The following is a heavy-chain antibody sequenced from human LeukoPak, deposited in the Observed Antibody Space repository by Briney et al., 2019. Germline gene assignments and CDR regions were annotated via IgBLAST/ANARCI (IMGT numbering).Heavy chain of an antibody. Sequence: GGSLRLSCAASGFTFSSYAMHWVRQAPGKGLEYVSAISSNGGSTYYANSVKGRFTISRDNSKNTLYLQMGSLRAEDMAVYYCARAEISGSYDYWGQETLVTVSS. J-gene: IGHJ4*02. V-gene: IGHV3-64*01. D-gene: IGHD3-10*01. CDR3: ARAEISGSYDY. CDR2: ISSNGGST. CDR1: GFTFSSYA.